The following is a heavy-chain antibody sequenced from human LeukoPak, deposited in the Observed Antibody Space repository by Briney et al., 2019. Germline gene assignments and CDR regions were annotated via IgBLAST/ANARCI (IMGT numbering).Heavy chain of an antibody. Sequence: PGGSLRLSCAASGFTFSSYCMHWVRQAPGKGLEWVAFIRYDGSKKYYADSVKGRFTISRDNSKNTLYLQMNSLRAEDTAVYYCAKDPVGATGPVNWGQGTLVTVSS. CDR2: IRYDGSKK. V-gene: IGHV3-30*02. CDR1: GFTFSSYC. J-gene: IGHJ4*02. CDR3: AKDPVGATGPVN. D-gene: IGHD1-26*01.